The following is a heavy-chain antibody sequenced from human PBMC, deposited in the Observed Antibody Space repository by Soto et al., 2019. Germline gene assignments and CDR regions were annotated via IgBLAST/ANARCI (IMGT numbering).Heavy chain of an antibody. CDR2: IHYNGNT. V-gene: IGHV4-31*03. CDR3: ARRGFNYGHFDY. Sequence: QVQLQESGPGLVKPSQTLSLTCTVSGGSISNGGYYWTWIRQHPGKGLEWIGYIHYNGNTYYNAYLKSRVAISIDTSKNQFSLKLTSVTAADTALYHCARRGFNYGHFDYWGQGSLVTVSS. D-gene: IGHD5-18*01. CDR1: GGSISNGGYY. J-gene: IGHJ4*02.